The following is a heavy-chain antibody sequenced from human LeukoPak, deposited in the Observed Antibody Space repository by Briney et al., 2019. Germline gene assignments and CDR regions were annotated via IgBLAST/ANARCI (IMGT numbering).Heavy chain of an antibody. V-gene: IGHV4-34*01. CDR1: GGSFSGYY. CDR2: INHSGST. Sequence: SETLSLTCAVYGGSFSGYYWRWIRQPAGKGLEWIGEINHSGSTNYNPSLKSRVTISVDTSKTQFSLKLSSVTAADTAVYYCARGRVVVINAFDIWGQGTMVTVSS. CDR3: ARGRVVVINAFDI. D-gene: IGHD3-22*01. J-gene: IGHJ3*02.